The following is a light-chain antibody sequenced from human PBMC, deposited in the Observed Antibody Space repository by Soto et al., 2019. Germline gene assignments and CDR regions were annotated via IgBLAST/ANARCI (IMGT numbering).Light chain of an antibody. CDR3: QHYGNTPPSVT. Sequence: EIVLTQSPGTLSLSPGERATLSCRASQSLSSSYLVWYQQKPGQAPRLLIYVASSSATGIPDRFSGSGSGTAFTLTISRLEPEDFAVYYCQHYGNTPPSVTFGPGNKVDIK. J-gene: IGKJ3*01. CDR1: QSLSSSY. CDR2: VAS. V-gene: IGKV3-20*01.